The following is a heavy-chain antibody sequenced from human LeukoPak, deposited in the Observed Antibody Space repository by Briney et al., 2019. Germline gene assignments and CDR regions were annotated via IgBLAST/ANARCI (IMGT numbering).Heavy chain of an antibody. CDR1: GFTFSSYS. Sequence: GGSLRLSCAASGFTFSSYSMNWVRQAPGKGLEWVSSISSSRRYKYYVDSVKGRFTISRDNAKNSLYLQMNSLRTEGTAVYCFSRDSKGYYGRSFDCGGQGTLVTVSS. CDR3: SRDSKGYYGRSFDC. J-gene: IGHJ4*02. V-gene: IGHV3-21*01. D-gene: IGHD1-26*01. CDR2: ISSSRRYK.